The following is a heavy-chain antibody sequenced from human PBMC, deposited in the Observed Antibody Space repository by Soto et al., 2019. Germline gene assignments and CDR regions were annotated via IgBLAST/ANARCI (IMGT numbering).Heavy chain of an antibody. Sequence: LRLSCAASGFTFSGYTMNWVRQAPGKGLEWVSSITSGSSYIYYADSVKGRFTISRDNAKNSLYLQINSLRAEDTAMYYCARSSFDYWGQGTLVTVSS. CDR3: ARSSFDY. CDR2: ITSGSSYI. J-gene: IGHJ4*02. V-gene: IGHV3-21*01. CDR1: GFTFSGYT.